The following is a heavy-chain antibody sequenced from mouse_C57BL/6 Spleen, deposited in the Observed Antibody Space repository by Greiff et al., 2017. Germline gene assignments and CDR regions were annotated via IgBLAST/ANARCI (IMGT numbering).Heavy chain of an antibody. D-gene: IGHD4-1*01. J-gene: IGHJ2*01. CDR3: ARRNLGVFDY. V-gene: IGHV1-82*01. Sequence: VKLMESGPELVKPGASVKISCKASGYAFSSSWMNWVKQRPGKGLEWIGRIYPGDGDTNYNGKFKGKATLTADKSSSTAYMQLSSLTSEDSAVYFCARRNLGVFDYWGQGTTLTVSS. CDR1: GYAFSSSW. CDR2: IYPGDGDT.